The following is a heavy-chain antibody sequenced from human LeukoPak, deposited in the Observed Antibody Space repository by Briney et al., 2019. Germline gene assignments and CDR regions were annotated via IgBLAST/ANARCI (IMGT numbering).Heavy chain of an antibody. J-gene: IGHJ4*02. D-gene: IGHD3-16*01. Sequence: ASVKVSCKASGYTFTSYGISWVRQAPGQGLEWMGWISAYNGNTDYAQSLQGRVTMTIDTSTSTVYMELRSLRSVDTAVYYCARDVGRSYGLDYWGQGTLVTVSS. CDR2: ISAYNGNT. CDR1: GYTFTSYG. V-gene: IGHV1-18*01. CDR3: ARDVGRSYGLDY.